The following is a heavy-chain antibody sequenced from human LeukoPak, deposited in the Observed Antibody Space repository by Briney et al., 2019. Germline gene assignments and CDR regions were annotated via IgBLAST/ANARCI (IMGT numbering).Heavy chain of an antibody. V-gene: IGHV3-15*01. Sequence: PGGSLRLSCAASGFTFRSYEMNWVRQAPGKGLEWVGRIKSKTNGGTTDYAAPVKGRFTISRDDSKNMLFLQMNTLKTEDTAVYYCTSDDPVNRSWGKGTLVTVSS. J-gene: IGHJ4*02. CDR2: IKSKTNGGTT. CDR1: GFTFRSYE. CDR3: TSDDPVNRS. D-gene: IGHD2/OR15-2a*01.